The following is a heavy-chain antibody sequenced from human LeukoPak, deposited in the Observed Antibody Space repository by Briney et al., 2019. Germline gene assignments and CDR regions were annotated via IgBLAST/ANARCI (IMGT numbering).Heavy chain of an antibody. CDR2: IDYSGST. V-gene: IGHV4-59*01. CDR1: GGSIRSYY. CDR3: ARVAFKGDYYGMDV. Sequence: SETLSLTCTVSGGSIRSYYWSWIQQPPGKGLEWIGYIDYSGSTIYNPSLKSRVTISVETSKNQFSLKLRSVSGADTALYYCARVAFKGDYYGMDVWGQGTTVTVSS. J-gene: IGHJ6*02.